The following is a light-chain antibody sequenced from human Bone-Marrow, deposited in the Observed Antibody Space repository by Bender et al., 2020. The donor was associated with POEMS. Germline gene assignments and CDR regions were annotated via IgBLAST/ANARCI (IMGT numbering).Light chain of an antibody. J-gene: IGLJ2*01. Sequence: QSGLTQPASVSGSPGQSITISCTVTNSDVVTYNLVSWFQQLPGDAPKLIIYEGTKRPSGVPDRFSGSKSGTSASLAITGLQADDEADYYCQSHDSSLSYSIFGGGTKVTVL. CDR1: NSDVVTYNL. CDR2: EGT. V-gene: IGLV2-14*02. CDR3: QSHDSSLSYSI.